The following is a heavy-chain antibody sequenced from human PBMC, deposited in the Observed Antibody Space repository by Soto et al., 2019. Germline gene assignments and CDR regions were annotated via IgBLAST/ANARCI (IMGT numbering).Heavy chain of an antibody. CDR3: VAQPSYGDPMYY. CDR2: VFYSEST. D-gene: IGHD4-17*01. CDR1: GGSISTYY. J-gene: IGHJ4*02. Sequence: LSLTWTLSGGSISTYYWSWIRQTPGKGLEWIGFVFYSESTDFNPSLKSHVAISLDRSKNQFSLELRSLTAADTCVYYCVAQPSYGDPMYYWGQGSLVTVSS. V-gene: IGHV4-59*06.